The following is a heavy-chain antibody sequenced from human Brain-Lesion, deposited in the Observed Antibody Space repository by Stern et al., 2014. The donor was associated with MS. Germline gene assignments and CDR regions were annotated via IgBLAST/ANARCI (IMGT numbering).Heavy chain of an antibody. V-gene: IGHV4-61*02. CDR2: IFNRSTT. J-gene: IGHJ6*02. CDR3: ARGRVVPGFQYYATDV. CDR1: GGSISSGGYY. D-gene: IGHD2-2*01. Sequence: VQLVESGPGLVKPSQTLSLSCTVSGGSISSGGYYWSWIRQPPGKGLGWIGRIFNRSTTSYNPSLKSRVTITIDTSKNQFSLRLNSMTAADTAVYYCARGRVVPGFQYYATDVWGQGTTVIVSS.